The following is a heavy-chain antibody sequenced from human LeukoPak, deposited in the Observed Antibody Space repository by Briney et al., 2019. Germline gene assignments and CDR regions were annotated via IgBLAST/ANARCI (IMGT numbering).Heavy chain of an antibody. J-gene: IGHJ4*01. CDR3: GRDGTAPGLSFDL. D-gene: IGHD6-13*01. V-gene: IGHV3-7*01. CDR2: IKQDGSEK. Sequence: GGSLRLSCGVSGFTFSDYWMNWVRQAPGKGLEWVASIKQDGSEKSYVDSVKGRFTISRDNAKNSLYLQMSSLRAEDTAVYYCGRDGTAPGLSFDLWGQGTLVTVSS. CDR1: GFTFSDYW.